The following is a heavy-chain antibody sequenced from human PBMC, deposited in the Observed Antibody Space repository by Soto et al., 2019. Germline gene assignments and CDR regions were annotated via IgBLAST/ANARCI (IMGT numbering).Heavy chain of an antibody. J-gene: IGHJ4*02. CDR3: TRLIHCFTTACYFDT. Sequence: QLQLQESGPGLVKPSETLSLTCTVSGGSISSTSDFWAWVRQPPGRGLQWIGSVHYSGTTYYDPSRQSRVSIPGDPSKNQFSLKLRSVTATDAAVYFCTRLIHCFTTACYFDTWSQGTLVTVSS. D-gene: IGHD2-2*02. CDR2: VHYSGTT. V-gene: IGHV4-39*01. CDR1: GGSISSTSDF.